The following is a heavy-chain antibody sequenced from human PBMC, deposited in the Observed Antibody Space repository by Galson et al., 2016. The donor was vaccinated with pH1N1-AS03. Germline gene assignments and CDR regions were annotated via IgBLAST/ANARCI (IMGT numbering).Heavy chain of an antibody. CDR2: IYWDDAK. J-gene: IGHJ3*02. D-gene: IGHD3-16*01. CDR1: GVSVPSSGLA. Sequence: PALVKPTQTLTLTCSLSGVSVPSSGLAVGWFRLPPGKALEWLALIYWDDAKRFSPSLRNRLTITKDTSRNQAVMTVTNVDPLDTPTYFCALPNSWGNAFEIWGPGTMVTVAS. V-gene: IGHV2-5*02. CDR3: ALPNSWGNAFEI.